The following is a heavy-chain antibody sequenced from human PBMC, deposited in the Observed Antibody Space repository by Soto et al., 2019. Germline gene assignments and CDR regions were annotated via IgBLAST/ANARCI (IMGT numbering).Heavy chain of an antibody. D-gene: IGHD3-22*01. J-gene: IGHJ6*02. CDR2: IDWDDDK. Sequence: SGPTLVNPTQPLTLTCTFPGFSLSTSGMRVSWIRQPPGTALEWLARIDWDDDKFYSTSLKTRLTISKDTSKNQVVLTMTNMDPVDTATYYCARYYYDSGYGMDVWGQGTTVTVSS. CDR3: ARYYYDSGYGMDV. V-gene: IGHV2-70*04. CDR1: GFSLSTSGMR.